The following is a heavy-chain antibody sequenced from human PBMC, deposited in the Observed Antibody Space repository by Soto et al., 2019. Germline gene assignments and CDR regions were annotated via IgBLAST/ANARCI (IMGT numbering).Heavy chain of an antibody. D-gene: IGHD3-16*02. CDR3: TTAFSF. V-gene: IGHV3-15*01. CDR1: GFTFSNAW. J-gene: IGHJ4*02. CDR2: IKSKTDGGTT. Sequence: GGSLRLSCAASGFTFSNAWMTWVRQAPGKGLEWVVRIKSKTDGGTTEYAAPVKGRFTISRDDSKNTVYLQMNSLKTEDTGVYYCTTAFSFWGLGTLVTVSS.